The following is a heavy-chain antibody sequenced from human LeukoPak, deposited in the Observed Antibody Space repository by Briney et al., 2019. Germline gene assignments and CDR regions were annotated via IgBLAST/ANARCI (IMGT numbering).Heavy chain of an antibody. CDR1: GGSFSGYY. J-gene: IGHJ6*02. CDR2: INHSGST. CDR3: AKRGYYYDSSGYYYYGMDV. Sequence: SETLSLTCAVYGGSFSGYYWSWIRQPPGKGLEWIGEINHSGSTNYNPSLKSRVTISVDTSKNQFSLKMSSVTAADTAVYYCAKRGYYYDSSGYYYYGMDVWGQGTTVTVSS. V-gene: IGHV4-34*01. D-gene: IGHD3-22*01.